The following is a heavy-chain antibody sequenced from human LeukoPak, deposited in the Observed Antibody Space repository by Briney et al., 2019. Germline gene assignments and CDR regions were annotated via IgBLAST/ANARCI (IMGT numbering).Heavy chain of an antibody. CDR1: GFTVSSNY. Sequence: PGGSLRLSCAASGFTVSSNYMSWVRQAPGKGLEWVSVICSGGSTYYADSVKGRFTISRDNSKNTLYLQMNSLRAEDTAVYYCARDSVYYFDYWGQGTLVTVSS. D-gene: IGHD4-11*01. CDR2: ICSGGST. CDR3: ARDSVYYFDY. J-gene: IGHJ4*02. V-gene: IGHV3-53*01.